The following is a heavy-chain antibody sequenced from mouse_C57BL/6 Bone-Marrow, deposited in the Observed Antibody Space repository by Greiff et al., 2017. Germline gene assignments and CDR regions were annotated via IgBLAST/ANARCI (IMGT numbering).Heavy chain of an antibody. CDR2: IDPSDSYT. V-gene: IGHV1-69*01. Sequence: QVQLQQPGAELVMPGASVKLSCKASGYTFTSYWMHWVKQRPGQGLEWIGEIDPSDSYTNYNQKFKGKSTLTVDKSSSTAYMQLSSLTSEDSAVYYCAREGLTGTNVDVWGTGTTVTVSS. J-gene: IGHJ1*03. CDR1: GYTFTSYW. D-gene: IGHD4-1*01. CDR3: AREGLTGTNVDV.